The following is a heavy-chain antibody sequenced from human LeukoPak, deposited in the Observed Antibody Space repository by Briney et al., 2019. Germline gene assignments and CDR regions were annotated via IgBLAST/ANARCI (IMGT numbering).Heavy chain of an antibody. Sequence: SGPTLVKPTQPVTLSRTFSGFAPSTRGGGVCWIRQPPVTALKWLTPLTWNEDKPSSPSLKTRLTLTNDTSKNQPVLTMTNMDPVDTATYYCAHRRTMYSSSWITLDIDVWGKGTTVTVSS. V-gene: IGHV2-5*01. J-gene: IGHJ6*03. D-gene: IGHD6-13*01. CDR1: GFAPSTRGGG. CDR2: LTWNEDK. CDR3: AHRRTMYSSSWITLDIDV.